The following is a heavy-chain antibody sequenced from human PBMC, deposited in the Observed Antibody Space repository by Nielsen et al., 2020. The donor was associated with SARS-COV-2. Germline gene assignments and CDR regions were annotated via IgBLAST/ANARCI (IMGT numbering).Heavy chain of an antibody. CDR2: VSHSGSI. CDR1: GGSVSSNDW. V-gene: IGHV4-4*02. CDR3: ARGDLVVVPSPILGLGPFFYYFYLDV. D-gene: IGHD2-2*01. Sequence: SETLSLTCAVSGGSVSSNDWWTWVRQSPEKVLECIGEVSHSGSINYNPSLKSRVTLSMDKSKRQFSLRLTSVSAADTAVYFCARGDLVVVPSPILGLGPFFYYFYLDVWGKGTTVIVSS. J-gene: IGHJ6*03.